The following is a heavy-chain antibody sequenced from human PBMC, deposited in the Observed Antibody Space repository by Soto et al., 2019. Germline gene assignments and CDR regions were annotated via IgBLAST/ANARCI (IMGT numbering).Heavy chain of an antibody. J-gene: IGHJ4*02. CDR3: ARAGFSYGHLLF. CDR1: GRPLKTGDYD. Sequence: SETLSLTSNVSGRPLKTGDYDWNWIRQPPGKGLXWXGXXXYXGXTXYXXXXKSRAAISMDTSKNQFSLRLTSVTAADTAVYYCARAGFSYGHLLFWGQGIRVTVSS. CDR2: XXYXGXT. V-gene: IGHV4-30-4*01. D-gene: IGHD3-10*01.